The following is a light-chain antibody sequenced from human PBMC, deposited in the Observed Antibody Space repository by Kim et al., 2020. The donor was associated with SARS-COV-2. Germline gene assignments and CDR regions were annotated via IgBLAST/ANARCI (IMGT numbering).Light chain of an antibody. J-gene: IGLJ2*01. CDR3: AAWDDSLNGVV. Sequence: GQRVTIPCSGSSSNIGSNTVNWYQQRPGTAPKLLIYSNNQRPSGVPDRFSGSKSGTSASLAISGLQSEDEADYYCAAWDDSLNGVVFGGGTQLTVL. V-gene: IGLV1-44*01. CDR2: SNN. CDR1: SSNIGSNT.